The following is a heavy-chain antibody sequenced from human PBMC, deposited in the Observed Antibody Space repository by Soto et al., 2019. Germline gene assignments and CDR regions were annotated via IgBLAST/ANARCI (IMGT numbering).Heavy chain of an antibody. J-gene: IGHJ4*02. CDR3: AGTRYFWSGYYAYYFDY. Sequence: QVQLVQSGAEVKKPGSSVKVSCKASGGTFSSYAISWVRQAPGQGLEWMGGIIPIFGTANYAQKFQGRVTITADESTSTANMELSSLRSEDTAVYYCAGTRYFWSGYYAYYFDYWGQGTLVTVSS. CDR2: IIPIFGTA. V-gene: IGHV1-69*01. CDR1: GGTFSSYA. D-gene: IGHD3-3*01.